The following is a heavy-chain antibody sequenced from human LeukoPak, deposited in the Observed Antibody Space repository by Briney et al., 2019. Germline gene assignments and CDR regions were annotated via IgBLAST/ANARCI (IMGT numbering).Heavy chain of an antibody. Sequence: GGSLRLSCAASGFTFSTYSMNWVRQAPGKGLEWVSSISSSSSYIYYADSVKGRFTISRDNAKNSLYLQMNSLRAEDTAVYYCARDRIVGYYDSSGYYYPFDYWGQGTLVTVSS. CDR1: GFTFSTYS. CDR2: ISSSSSYI. D-gene: IGHD3-22*01. CDR3: ARDRIVGYYDSSGYYYPFDY. V-gene: IGHV3-21*01. J-gene: IGHJ4*02.